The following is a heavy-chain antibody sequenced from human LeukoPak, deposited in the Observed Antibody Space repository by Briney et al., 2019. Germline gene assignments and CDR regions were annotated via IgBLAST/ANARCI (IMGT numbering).Heavy chain of an antibody. CDR1: GFTFSIYG. CDR2: IWYDGINK. V-gene: IGHV3-33*01. Sequence: PRGSLRLSCAASGFTFSIYGMHWVRQAPGKGLGWVAVIWYDGINKYYADSVKGRLTSPGDNSKNTVFLQMNSLRAEDTAVCYCARDLSEKYSIDYWGQGTLVTVSS. D-gene: IGHD2/OR15-2a*01. CDR3: ARDLSEKYSIDY. J-gene: IGHJ4*02.